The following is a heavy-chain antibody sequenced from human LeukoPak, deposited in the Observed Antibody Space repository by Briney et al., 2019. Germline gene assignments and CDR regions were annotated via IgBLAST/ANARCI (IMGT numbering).Heavy chain of an antibody. CDR1: GFTFSSYS. D-gene: IGHD3-3*01. Sequence: GGSLRLSCAASGFTFSSYSMNWVRQAPGKGLEWVSSISSSSSYIYYADSVKGRFTISRDNAKKSLYLQMNSLRAEDTAVYYCARGITIFGVVLTSFDYWGQGTLVTVSS. J-gene: IGHJ4*02. CDR2: ISSSSSYI. CDR3: ARGITIFGVVLTSFDY. V-gene: IGHV3-21*04.